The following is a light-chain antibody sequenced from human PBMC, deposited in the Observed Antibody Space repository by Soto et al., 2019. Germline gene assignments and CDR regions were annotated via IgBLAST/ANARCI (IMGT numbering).Light chain of an antibody. Sequence: SQSPATVSVYTGERATLSFRASQSVSSNLAWYQQKPGQAPRLLIYGVSNRATGIPDRFSGSGSGTDSTLTIRRLQPEDFAVYYCQQYGSSPSPFGQG. J-gene: IGKJ1*01. CDR1: QSVSSN. V-gene: IGKV3-20*01. CDR2: GVS. CDR3: QQYGSSPSP.